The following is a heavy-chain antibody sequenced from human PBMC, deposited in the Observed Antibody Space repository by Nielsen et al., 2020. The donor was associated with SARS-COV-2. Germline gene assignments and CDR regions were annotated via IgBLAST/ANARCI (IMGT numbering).Heavy chain of an antibody. J-gene: IGHJ5*02. CDR2: IDPTDSHT. V-gene: IGHV5-10-1*01. CDR1: GFSFTNYW. Sequence: GGSLRLSCKASGFSFTNYWNSWVRQMPGKGLEWMGKIDPTDSHTNYSPSFQGHVTISADKSITTAYLQWSSLEASDSAMYYCARQPRSIISNWFDPWGQGTLVTVST. CDR3: ARQPRSIISNWFDP. D-gene: IGHD1-14*01.